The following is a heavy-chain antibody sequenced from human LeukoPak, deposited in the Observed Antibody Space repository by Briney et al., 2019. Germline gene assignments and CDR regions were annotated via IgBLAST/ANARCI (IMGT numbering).Heavy chain of an antibody. CDR3: ASHSQLAAAGKGYYFDY. J-gene: IGHJ4*02. D-gene: IGHD6-13*01. Sequence: GESLKISCKGSGYSFTSYWIGWVRQMPGKGLEWMGIIYPGDSDTRYSPSFQGQVTISADKSIGTAYLQWSSLKASDTAMYYCASHSQLAAAGKGYYFDYWGQGTLVTVSS. CDR2: IYPGDSDT. CDR1: GYSFTSYW. V-gene: IGHV5-51*01.